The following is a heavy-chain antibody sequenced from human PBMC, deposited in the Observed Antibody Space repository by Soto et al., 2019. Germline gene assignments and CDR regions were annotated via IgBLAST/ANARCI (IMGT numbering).Heavy chain of an antibody. J-gene: IGHJ4*02. D-gene: IGHD3-10*01. CDR1: GFTFRNYA. CDR2: ISGGGDSR. Sequence: GRSLRLSCAASGFTFRNYAMNWVRQAPGKGLEWVSSISGGGDSRKYVDSVKGRFTISRDNSKSTLYLQMNSLRAEDTAVYYCAKDLFTMVRLFGSWGQGTLVTVSS. CDR3: AKDLFTMVRLFGS. V-gene: IGHV3-23*01.